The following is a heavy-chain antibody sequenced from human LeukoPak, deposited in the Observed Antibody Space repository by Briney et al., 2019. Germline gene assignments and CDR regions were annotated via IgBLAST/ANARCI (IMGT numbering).Heavy chain of an antibody. CDR3: ARGHTSKIAVADPGGDAFDI. Sequence: SETLSLTCAVYGGSFSGYYWSWIRQPPGKGLEWIGEINHSGSTNYNPSLKSRVTISVDTSKNQFSLKLSSVTAADTAVYYCARGHTSKIAVADPGGDAFDIWGQGTMVTVSS. CDR2: INHSGST. J-gene: IGHJ3*02. CDR1: GGSFSGYY. V-gene: IGHV4-34*01. D-gene: IGHD6-19*01.